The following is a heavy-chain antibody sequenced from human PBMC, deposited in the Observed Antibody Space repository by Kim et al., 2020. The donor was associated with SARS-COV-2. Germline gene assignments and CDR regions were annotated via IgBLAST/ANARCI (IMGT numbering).Heavy chain of an antibody. D-gene: IGHD3-22*01. V-gene: IGHV3-15*01. CDR3: TTDPDITMIVVANVGDY. Sequence: VKGRFTISRDDSKNTLYMQMNSLKTADSAVYYCTTDPDITMIVVANVGDYWGQGTLVTVSS. J-gene: IGHJ4*02.